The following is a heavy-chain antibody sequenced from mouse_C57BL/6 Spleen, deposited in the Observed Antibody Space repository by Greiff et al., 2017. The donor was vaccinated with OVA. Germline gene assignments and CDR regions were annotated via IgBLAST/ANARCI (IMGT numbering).Heavy chain of an antibody. CDR3: ARCYDYDLKKSWFAY. V-gene: IGHV1-26*01. J-gene: IGHJ3*01. D-gene: IGHD2-4*01. CDR2: INPNNGGT. Sequence: EVQLQQSGPELVKPGASVKISCKASGYTFTDYYMNWVKQSHGKSLEWIGDINPNNGGTSYNQKFKGKATLTVDKSSSTAYMELRSLTSEDSAVYYCARCYDYDLKKSWFAYWGQGTLVTVSA. CDR1: GYTFTDYY.